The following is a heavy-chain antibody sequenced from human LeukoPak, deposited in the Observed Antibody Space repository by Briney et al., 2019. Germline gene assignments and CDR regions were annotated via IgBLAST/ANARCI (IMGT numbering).Heavy chain of an antibody. CDR3: ARLASAWNFDY. V-gene: IGHV5-51*01. D-gene: IGHD6-19*01. J-gene: IGHJ4*02. CDR1: GYSFTSYW. Sequence: HGESLKISCKSSGYSFTSYWIGWVRQMPGKDLEWMGIFSPGDSDSRYSPSFQGQVTISADKSISTAYLQWSSLKASDTAMYYCARLASAWNFDYLGQGTLVTVSS. CDR2: FSPGDSDS.